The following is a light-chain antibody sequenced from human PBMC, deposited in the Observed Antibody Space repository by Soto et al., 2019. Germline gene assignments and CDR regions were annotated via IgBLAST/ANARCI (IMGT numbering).Light chain of an antibody. J-gene: IGLJ3*02. CDR2: ANN. CDR1: RSNIGTGYD. V-gene: IGLV1-40*01. Sequence: QSVLTQPPSVSGAPGQSVTISCTGSRSNIGTGYDVHWYQQLPGTAPKLLIYANNNRPSGVPDRFSGSKSGTSASLAITGLQAEDEADYYCQSYDSSVSGSWVFGGGTKLTVL. CDR3: QSYDSSVSGSWV.